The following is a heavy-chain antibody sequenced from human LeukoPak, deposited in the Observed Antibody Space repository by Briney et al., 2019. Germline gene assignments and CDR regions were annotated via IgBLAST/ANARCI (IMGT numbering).Heavy chain of an antibody. V-gene: IGHV4-4*07. CDR3: ARLRATGTRGYSGYESPYYGMDV. J-gene: IGHJ6*02. CDR1: GGSISSYY. Sequence: SETLSLTCTVSGGSISSYYWSWIRQPAGKGLEWIRRIYPSGSTNYNPSLKSRVTISVDTSKNQFSLKLSSVTAADTAVYYCARLRATGTRGYSGYESPYYGMDVWGQGTTVTVSS. D-gene: IGHD5-12*01. CDR2: IYPSGST.